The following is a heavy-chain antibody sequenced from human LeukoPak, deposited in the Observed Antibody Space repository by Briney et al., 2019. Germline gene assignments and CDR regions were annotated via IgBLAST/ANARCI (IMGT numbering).Heavy chain of an antibody. D-gene: IGHD2-15*01. Sequence: GGSLRLSCAASGFTFSSYGMHWVRQAPGKGLEWVAFIRYDGSNKYYADSVKGRFTISRDNSKNTFYLQMSSLRVDDTAIYFCAKARGYCSGGSCYRYAFDIWGQGTMVTVSS. CDR3: AKARGYCSGGSCYRYAFDI. CDR2: IRYDGSNK. V-gene: IGHV3-30*02. CDR1: GFTFSSYG. J-gene: IGHJ3*02.